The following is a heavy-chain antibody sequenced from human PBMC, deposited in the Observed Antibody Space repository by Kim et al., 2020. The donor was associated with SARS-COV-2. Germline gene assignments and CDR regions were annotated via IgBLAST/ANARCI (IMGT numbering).Heavy chain of an antibody. Sequence: ASVKVSCKASGYTFTSYYMHWVRQAPGQGLEWMGIINPSGGSTSYAQKFRGRVTMTRDTSTSTVYMELSSLRSEDTAVYYCAREQKSITMIVVVQGYFDYWGQGTLVTVSS. CDR3: AREQKSITMIVVVQGYFDY. CDR2: INPSGGST. V-gene: IGHV1-46*01. CDR1: GYTFTSYY. D-gene: IGHD3-22*01. J-gene: IGHJ4*02.